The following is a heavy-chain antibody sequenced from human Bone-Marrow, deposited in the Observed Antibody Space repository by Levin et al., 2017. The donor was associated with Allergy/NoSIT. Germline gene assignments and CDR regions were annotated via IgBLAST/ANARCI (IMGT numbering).Heavy chain of an antibody. CDR3: AREGLWLDY. Sequence: SQTLSLTCFVSGDSIRNSYLTWIRQAPGKGLEWIGYIDNSGNTRYHPSLKNRVTMSIDTSKSRFSLRLTSVTPADTATYFCAREGLWLDYWGQGTLVTVSS. CDR2: IDNSGNT. J-gene: IGHJ4*02. V-gene: IGHV4-59*01. D-gene: IGHD6-19*01. CDR1: GDSIRNSY.